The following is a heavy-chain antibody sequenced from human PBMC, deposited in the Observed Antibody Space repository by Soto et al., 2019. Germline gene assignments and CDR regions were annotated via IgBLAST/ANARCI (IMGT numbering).Heavy chain of an antibody. CDR1: GGSIRNYY. CDR3: ARHDIEAVPADFDS. D-gene: IGHD2-2*01. V-gene: IGHV4-59*08. Sequence: SETLSLTCTVSGGSIRNYYWSWIRQPPGKGLEWIGYSYYSGTTNYNPSLKSRVTVSVDTSKNQFSLKLSSVTATDTAVYYCARHDIEAVPADFDSWGQGTLVTVSS. J-gene: IGHJ4*02. CDR2: SYYSGTT.